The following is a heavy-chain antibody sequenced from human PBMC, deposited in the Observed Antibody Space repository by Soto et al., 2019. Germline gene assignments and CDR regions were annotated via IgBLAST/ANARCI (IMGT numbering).Heavy chain of an antibody. CDR2: IKSKIDGGTT. D-gene: IGHD3-22*01. Sequence: PGGALGLSCATYGTSGFNFTKAWVNWVRQAPGKGLEWVGRIKSKIDGGTTDYAAPAKGRFTVSRDDSKATLYLQMNGLHTEDTAVYYCATYDTTGYYAKHHIHYWGQAILVTVSS. CDR1: GFNFTKAW. CDR3: ATYDTTGYYAKHHIHY. J-gene: IGHJ1*01. V-gene: IGHV3-15*05.